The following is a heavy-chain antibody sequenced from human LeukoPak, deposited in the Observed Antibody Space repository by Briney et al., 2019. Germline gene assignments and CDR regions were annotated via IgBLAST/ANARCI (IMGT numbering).Heavy chain of an antibody. Sequence: SETLSLTCTVSGGPISSYYWSWIRQPPGKGLEWIGYIYYSGSTNYNPPLKSRVTISVDTSKNQFSLKLSSVTAADTAVYYCASGTYYYDSSGVRYDYWGQGTLVTVSS. V-gene: IGHV4-59*01. CDR3: ASGTYYYDSSGVRYDY. J-gene: IGHJ4*02. CDR2: IYYSGST. D-gene: IGHD3-22*01. CDR1: GGPISSYY.